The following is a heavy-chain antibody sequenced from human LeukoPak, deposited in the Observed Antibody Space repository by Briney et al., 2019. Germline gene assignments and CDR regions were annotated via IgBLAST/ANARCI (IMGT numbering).Heavy chain of an antibody. Sequence: GGSLRLSCAASGFTSSNSHMSWVRQAPGKGLEWVSSITASDGAHYADPVKGRFTISRDSARNTQYLQMNSLRADDTAIYYCAKDLGACGRYCISYWGQGTLVTVSS. J-gene: IGHJ4*02. CDR3: AKDLGACGRYCISY. D-gene: IGHD2-21*01. V-gene: IGHV3-23*01. CDR2: ITASDGA. CDR1: GFTSSNSH.